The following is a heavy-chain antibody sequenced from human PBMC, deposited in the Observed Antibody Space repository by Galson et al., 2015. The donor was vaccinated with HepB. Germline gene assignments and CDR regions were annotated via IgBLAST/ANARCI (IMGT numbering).Heavy chain of an antibody. V-gene: IGHV3-30*03. CDR3: ARGLYGSAWDPVDY. CDR1: EFTFSSYG. D-gene: IGHD6-25*01. CDR2: ISYDGSNK. J-gene: IGHJ4*02. Sequence: SLRLSCAASEFTFSSYGMHWVRQAPGKGLEWVAVISYDGSNKYHADSVKGRFTISRDNSKNTLYLQMNSLRAEDTAVYYCARGLYGSAWDPVDYWGQGTLVTVSS.